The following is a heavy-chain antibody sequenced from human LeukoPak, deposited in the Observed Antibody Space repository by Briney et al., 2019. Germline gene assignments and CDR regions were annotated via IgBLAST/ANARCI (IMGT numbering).Heavy chain of an antibody. CDR2: FGTDGNT. V-gene: IGHV3-23*01. CDR1: GFTFSGYA. J-gene: IGHJ4*02. Sequence: GGSLRLSCEASGFTFSGYAVSWVRQAPGKGLEWVSGFGTDGNTHYAESVRGRFDISRDNSKNTLYLQMNSLRAEDTAVYYCAKDEGDSGYSGYDSRPSFDYWGQGTLVTVSS. CDR3: AKDEGDSGYSGYDSRPSFDY. D-gene: IGHD5-12*01.